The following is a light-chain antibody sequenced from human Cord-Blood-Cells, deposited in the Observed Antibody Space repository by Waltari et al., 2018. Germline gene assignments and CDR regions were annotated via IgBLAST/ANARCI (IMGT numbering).Light chain of an antibody. CDR2: LGS. CDR1: QSLLHSNGYNY. Sequence: DIVMTQSPLSLPVTPGEPASISCRSSQSLLHSNGYNYLDWYLQKPGQSPQLPIYLGSNRAAGVPDRCSGSGSGTDVTLKISRVEAEDVGVYYCMQALQTPLFTFGPGTKVDIK. J-gene: IGKJ3*01. V-gene: IGKV2-28*01. CDR3: MQALQTPLFT.